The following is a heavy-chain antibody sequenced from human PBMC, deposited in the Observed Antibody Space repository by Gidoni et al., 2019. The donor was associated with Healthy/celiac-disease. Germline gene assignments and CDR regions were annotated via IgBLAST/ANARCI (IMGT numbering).Heavy chain of an antibody. Sequence: QVQLVQSGAEVKKPGASVQASCKASGYTFTSYGTSWVRQAPGQGLGWMGWSRANNGNTNFAQKLQGRVTMTTDTATSTAYMGLRSLRSDDTAVYYGARGILSDAFDIWGQGTMVTVSS. CDR3: ARGILSDAFDI. D-gene: IGHD2-21*01. J-gene: IGHJ3*02. V-gene: IGHV1-18*01. CDR1: GYTFTSYG. CDR2: SRANNGNT.